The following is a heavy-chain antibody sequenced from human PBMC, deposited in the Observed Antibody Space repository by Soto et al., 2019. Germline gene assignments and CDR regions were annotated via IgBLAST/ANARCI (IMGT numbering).Heavy chain of an antibody. CDR2: IIPYYNTL. V-gene: IGHV1-69*01. D-gene: IGHD6-13*01. CDR1: EGTFNSYA. Sequence: QAQVVQSGAEVRKPGASVKLSCKASEGTFNSYAIDWVRQATGQGLEWMGGIIPYYNTLNYAQKFQDRVTITADDSTNTVYMELSSLRSDDTAVYFCASGARRWYPYFFDSWAQGTLVTVSS. J-gene: IGHJ4*02. CDR3: ASGARRWYPYFFDS.